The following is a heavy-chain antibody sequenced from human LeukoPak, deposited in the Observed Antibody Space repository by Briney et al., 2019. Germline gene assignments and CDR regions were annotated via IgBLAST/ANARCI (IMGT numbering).Heavy chain of an antibody. CDR2: ISGSGGST. CDR3: AREGGVAVAGTELKPEDY. CDR1: GFTLSSYG. D-gene: IGHD6-19*01. Sequence: PGGSLRLSCAASGFTLSSYGMSWVRQAPGKGLEWVSAISGSGGSTYYADSVKGRFTISRDNSKNTLYLQMNSLRAEDTAVYYCAREGGVAVAGTELKPEDYWGQGTLVTVSS. J-gene: IGHJ4*02. V-gene: IGHV3-23*01.